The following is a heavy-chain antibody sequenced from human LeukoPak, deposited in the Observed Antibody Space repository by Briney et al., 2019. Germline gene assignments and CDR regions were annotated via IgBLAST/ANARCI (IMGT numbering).Heavy chain of an antibody. CDR2: ISYDGITT. CDR1: GFSFSTYA. CDR3: ASSRPWELLSAFQM. J-gene: IGHJ3*02. D-gene: IGHD1-26*01. Sequence: QPGGSLRLSCAASGFSFSTYAMYWVRQAPGKGLECVALISYDGITTYYADSVKGRFTISTDTSKNTLFLQMNSLISEDTAVYYCASSRPWELLSAFQMWGQGTLVTVSS. V-gene: IGHV3-30-3*01.